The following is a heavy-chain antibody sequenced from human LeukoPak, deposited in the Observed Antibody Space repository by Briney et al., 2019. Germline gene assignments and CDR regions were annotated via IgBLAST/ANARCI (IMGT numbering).Heavy chain of an antibody. CDR2: INPNSGGT. V-gene: IGHV1-2*02. CDR3: ARDLYSSATDLYSSAWTGAFDV. D-gene: IGHD6-19*01. J-gene: IGHJ3*01. Sequence: GASVKVSCKTSGYTSTGYYMFWVRQAPGQGLEWMAWINPNSGGTNYAQRFQGRVTLTRDTSIATAYMELSSLKSDDTAVYFCARDLYSSATDLYSSAWTGAFDVWGQGTMVTVSS. CDR1: GYTSTGYY.